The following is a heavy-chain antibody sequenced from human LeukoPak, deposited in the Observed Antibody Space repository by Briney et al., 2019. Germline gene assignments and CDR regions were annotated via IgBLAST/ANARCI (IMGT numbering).Heavy chain of an antibody. CDR1: GFTFSSYW. J-gene: IGHJ6*03. Sequence: GGSLRLSCAASGFTFSSYWMSWVRQAPGKGLEWVANIKQDGSEKYYVDSVKGRFTISRDNAKNSLYLQMNSLRAEDTAVYYCARDMNYDFWSGYYYPPVYYYYMDVWGKGTTVTVSS. CDR2: IKQDGSEK. D-gene: IGHD3-3*01. CDR3: ARDMNYDFWSGYYYPPVYYYYMDV. V-gene: IGHV3-7*01.